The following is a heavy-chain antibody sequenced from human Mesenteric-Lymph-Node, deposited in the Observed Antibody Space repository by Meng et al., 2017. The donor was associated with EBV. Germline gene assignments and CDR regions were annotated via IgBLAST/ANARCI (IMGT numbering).Heavy chain of an antibody. CDR2: IYHSGTT. Sequence: QLQLQESGPGLVKPSETLPLTCAVSGGSINSGDYYWGWIRQSPGKGLEWIGTIYHSGTTYYNPSLKSLKSRVTISADMSKNQFSLKVTSVTAADTAVYYCARQQGDWNLDFWGQGTLVTVSS. D-gene: IGHD1-1*01. J-gene: IGHJ4*02. CDR3: ARQQGDWNLDF. V-gene: IGHV4-39*01. CDR1: GGSINSGDYY.